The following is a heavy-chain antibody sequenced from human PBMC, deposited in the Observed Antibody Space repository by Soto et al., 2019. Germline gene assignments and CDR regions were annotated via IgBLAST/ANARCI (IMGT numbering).Heavy chain of an antibody. CDR1: GGTFSSYT. V-gene: IGHV1-3*01. J-gene: IGHJ4*02. CDR2: INAGNGNT. D-gene: IGHD2-15*01. Sequence: ASVKVACKASGGTFSSYTIRWVRQAPGQRLEWMGWINAGNGNTKYSQKFQGRVTITRDTSASTAYMELSSLRSEDTAVYYCARDLGWWPWDYWGQGTLVTVSS. CDR3: ARDLGWWPWDY.